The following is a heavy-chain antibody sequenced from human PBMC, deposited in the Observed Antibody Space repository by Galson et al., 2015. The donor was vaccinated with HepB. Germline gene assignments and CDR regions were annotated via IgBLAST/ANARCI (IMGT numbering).Heavy chain of an antibody. D-gene: IGHD2-15*01. J-gene: IGHJ4*02. V-gene: IGHV3-15*01. CDR2: IKSKTDGGTT. Sequence: SLRLSCAASGFTFSNAWMSWVRQAPGKGLEWVGRIKSKTDGGTTDYAAPVKGRFTISRDDSNNTLYLQMNSLKTEDTAVYYCTTVASYCSGGSCYYFDYWGQGTLVTVSS. CDR1: GFTFSNAW. CDR3: TTVASYCSGGSCYYFDY.